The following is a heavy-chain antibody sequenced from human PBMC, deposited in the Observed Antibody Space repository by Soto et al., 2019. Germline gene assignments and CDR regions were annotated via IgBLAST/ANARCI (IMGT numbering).Heavy chain of an antibody. V-gene: IGHV4-34*01. CDR1: GGSFSGYY. D-gene: IGHD3-22*01. CDR3: ARDSSYYYDSSGYYPYNWFDP. Sequence: SETLSLTCAVYGGSFSGYYWSWIRQPPGKGLEWIGEINHSGSTNYNPSLKSRVTISVDTSKNQFSLKLSSVTAADTAVYYCARDSSYYYDSSGYYPYNWFDPWGQGTLVTVSS. J-gene: IGHJ5*02. CDR2: INHSGST.